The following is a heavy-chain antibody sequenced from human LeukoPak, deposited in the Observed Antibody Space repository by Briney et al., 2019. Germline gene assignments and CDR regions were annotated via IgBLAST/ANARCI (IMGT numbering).Heavy chain of an antibody. V-gene: IGHV3-23*01. CDR2: ISVSGGST. CDR1: GFTFSSYG. D-gene: IGHD2-2*01. J-gene: IGHJ4*02. CDR3: AKDAYIVVVPAQ. Sequence: SGGSLRLSCAASGFTFSSYGMSWVRQAPGKGLEWVSAISVSGGSTYYADSVKGRFTISRDNSKNTLYLQMNSLRAEDTAVYYCAKDAYIVVVPAQWGQGTQVTVSS.